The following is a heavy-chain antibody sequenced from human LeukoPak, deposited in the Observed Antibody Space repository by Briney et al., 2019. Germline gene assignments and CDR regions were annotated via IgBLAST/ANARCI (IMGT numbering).Heavy chain of an antibody. J-gene: IGHJ4*02. CDR3: ARDGLHTAHFDY. V-gene: IGHV3-48*02. CDR1: GFTFSSYT. D-gene: IGHD5-18*01. Sequence: GGSLRLSCLVSGFTFSSYTMNWVRQAPGKGLEWVSTVSGSSNIHYSDSVKGRFTISRDNARNSLYLQMNSLIDEDPAVYYCARDGLHTAHFDYWGQGTLVTVSS. CDR2: VSGSSNI.